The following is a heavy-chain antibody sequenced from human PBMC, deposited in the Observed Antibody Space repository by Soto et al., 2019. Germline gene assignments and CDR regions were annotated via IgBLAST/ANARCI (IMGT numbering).Heavy chain of an antibody. J-gene: IGHJ4*02. CDR2: ISSYNGNT. D-gene: IGHD6-6*01. V-gene: IGHV1-18*04. CDR1: GYTFTSYG. Sequence: VASVKVSCKASGYTFTSYGISWVRQAPGQGLEWMGWISSYNGNTNYAQKVQGRVTMTTDTSTSTAYMELRSLRSDDTAVYYCARDSSSAFVASDYWGQGTLVTSPQ. CDR3: ARDSSSAFVASDY.